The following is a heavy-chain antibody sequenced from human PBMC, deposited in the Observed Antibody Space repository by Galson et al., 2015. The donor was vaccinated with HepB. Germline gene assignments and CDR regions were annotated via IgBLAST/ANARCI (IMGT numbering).Heavy chain of an antibody. J-gene: IGHJ3*01. V-gene: IGHV3-7*03. CDR2: IKYDAREI. Sequence: SLRLSCAASGFSFSSYWMNWVRQAPGRGLEWMASIKYDAREIYYADSVKGRFTISRDNAKNSAYLQINGLRAEDTAVYYCARAHLGLGFTFDFWGRGTMVTVSS. D-gene: IGHD3-10*01. CDR1: GFSFSSYW. CDR3: ARAHLGLGFTFDF.